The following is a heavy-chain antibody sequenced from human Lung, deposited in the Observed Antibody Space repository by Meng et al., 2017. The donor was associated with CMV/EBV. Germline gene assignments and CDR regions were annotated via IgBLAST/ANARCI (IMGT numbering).Heavy chain of an antibody. V-gene: IGHV3-9*01. CDR3: AKDRHDAGTTGFDH. J-gene: IGHJ4*02. D-gene: IGHD1-14*01. Sequence: SXKISCAASGFTFDDYAMHWVRQAPGKGLEWVSGISWNSGNIGYADSERGRFTISRDNAKNFLVLQMNSLRVEDTALYYCAKDRHDAGTTGFDHWGQGXLVTASS. CDR1: GFTFDDYA. CDR2: ISWNSGNI.